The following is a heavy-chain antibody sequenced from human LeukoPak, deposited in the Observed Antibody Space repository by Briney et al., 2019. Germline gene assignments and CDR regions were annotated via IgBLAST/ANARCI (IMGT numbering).Heavy chain of an antibody. CDR1: GGSISSYY. V-gene: IGHV4-59*01. Sequence: KPSETLSLTCTVSGGSISSYYWSWIRQPPGKGLEWIGYIYYSGSTNYNSSFKSRVTMSVDTSKNQFSLKLSSVTAADTAVYYCASLYPSGGNYWGQGTLVTVSS. D-gene: IGHD3-10*01. J-gene: IGHJ4*02. CDR2: IYYSGST. CDR3: ASLYPSGGNY.